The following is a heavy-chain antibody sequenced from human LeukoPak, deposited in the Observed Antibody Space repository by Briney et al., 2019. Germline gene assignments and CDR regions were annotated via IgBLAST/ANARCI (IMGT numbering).Heavy chain of an antibody. CDR3: AREYHCSSTSCYSPAAAAFDY. Sequence: GGSLRLSCAASGFTFSSYAMHWVRQAPGKGLEWVAVISYDGSNKYYADSVKGRFTTSRDNSKNTLYLQMNSLRAEDTAVYYCAREYHCSSTSCYSPAAAAFDYWGQGTLVTVSS. V-gene: IGHV3-30-3*01. CDR1: GFTFSSYA. J-gene: IGHJ4*02. D-gene: IGHD2-2*02. CDR2: ISYDGSNK.